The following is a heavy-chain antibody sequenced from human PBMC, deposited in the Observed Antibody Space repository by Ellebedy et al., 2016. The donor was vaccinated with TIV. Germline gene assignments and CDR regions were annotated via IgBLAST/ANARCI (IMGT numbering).Heavy chain of an antibody. V-gene: IGHV1-69*13. CDR3: AREYGGVAFDI. Sequence: AASVKVSCKASGYTFTGYYMHWVRQAPGQGLEWMGGIIPIFGTANYAQKFQGRVTITADESTSTAYMELSSLRSEDTAVYYCAREYGGVAFDIWGQGTMVTVSS. D-gene: IGHD3-16*01. CDR1: GYTFTGYY. J-gene: IGHJ3*02. CDR2: IIPIFGTA.